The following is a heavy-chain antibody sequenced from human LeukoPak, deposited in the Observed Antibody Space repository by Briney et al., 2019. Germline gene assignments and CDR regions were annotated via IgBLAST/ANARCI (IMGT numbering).Heavy chain of an antibody. D-gene: IGHD3-22*01. CDR3: ASLTYYYDSSGYYRFRPLSYYFDY. CDR1: GYTFTSYY. CDR2: INPSGGST. V-gene: IGHV1-46*01. J-gene: IGHJ4*02. Sequence: ASVKVSCTASGYTFTSYYIHWVRQAPGQGLEWVGRINPSGGSTDYAQKFQDRVTMTRDTSTGTVYMDLNSLNSADTAVYYCASLTYYYDSSGYYRFRPLSYYFDYWGQGTLVTVSS.